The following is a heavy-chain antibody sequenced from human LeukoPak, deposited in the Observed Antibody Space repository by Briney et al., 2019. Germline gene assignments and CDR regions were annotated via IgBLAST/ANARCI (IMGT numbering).Heavy chain of an antibody. CDR2: VSGSGGST. J-gene: IGHJ4*02. CDR3: ARVIRAAPGKGYFDY. D-gene: IGHD6-13*01. Sequence: GGSLRLSCATSGFIFSTYALSWVRQAPGKGLEWSSSVSGSGGSTYHADSVKGRFTISRDSSKNTLYLQMNSLRAEDTAIYYCARVIRAAPGKGYFDYWGQGTLVTVSS. CDR1: GFIFSTYA. V-gene: IGHV3-23*01.